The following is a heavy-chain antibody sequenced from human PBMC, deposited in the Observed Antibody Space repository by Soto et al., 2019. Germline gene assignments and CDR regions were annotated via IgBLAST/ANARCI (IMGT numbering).Heavy chain of an antibody. CDR2: IIPLLDIA. V-gene: IGHV1-69*04. J-gene: IGHJ4*02. CDR3: ARDSPIGSTFSGYDAIDY. Sequence: ASVKVSCKTSGGTFSNDIITWVRQAPGQGLEWMGRIIPLLDIANYAQKFQGRVTITADKSTSTAYMELNSLRSEDTAVYYCARDSPIGSTFSGYDAIDYWGQGTLVTVSS. CDR1: GGTFSNDI. D-gene: IGHD5-12*01.